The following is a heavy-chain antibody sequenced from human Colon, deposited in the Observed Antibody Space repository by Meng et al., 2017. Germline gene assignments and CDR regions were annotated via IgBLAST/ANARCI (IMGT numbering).Heavy chain of an antibody. CDR2: MFHSGTT. J-gene: IGHJ4*02. Sequence: GQLQGPGPGLVRPSETLSLTCNVAGGSVSSGSHYWSWIRQPPGKGLEWIGYMFHSGTTKYNPSPKSRVSMSVDTTKNQFYLKLTSVTVADTAVFYCARLIAGWPFYFDYWGQGILVTVSS. CDR3: ARLIAGWPFYFDY. V-gene: IGHV4-61*01. CDR1: GGSVSSGSHY. D-gene: IGHD6-19*01.